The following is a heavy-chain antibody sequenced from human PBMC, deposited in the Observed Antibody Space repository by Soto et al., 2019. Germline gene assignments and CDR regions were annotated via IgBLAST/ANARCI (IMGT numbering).Heavy chain of an antibody. CDR2: ISSTSGHT. V-gene: IGHV3-21*01. CDR1: GFTFSRYS. CDR3: ARDIGYYYYGMDV. D-gene: IGHD1-26*01. Sequence: GGSLRLSCETSGFTFSRYSMNWIRQSPGKGLEWVSSISSTSGHTFYANSVKGRFTVSRDNAKDSLYLQMNSLRVEDTAVYYCARDIGYYYYGMDVWGQGTTVTVSS. J-gene: IGHJ6*02.